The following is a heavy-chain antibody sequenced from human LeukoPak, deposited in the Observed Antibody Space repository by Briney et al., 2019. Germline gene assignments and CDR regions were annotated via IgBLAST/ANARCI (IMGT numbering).Heavy chain of an antibody. CDR2: IRSDESQT. Sequence: PGGSLRLSCASSGFTFDIYGMHWVRQTPGKGLDWVAFIRSDESQTHYADFVKGRFTISRDNAKNSLYLQLNSLRADDTAVYYCASMWEGGYWGQGTLVTVSS. CDR1: GFTFDIYG. CDR3: ASMWEGGY. J-gene: IGHJ4*02. D-gene: IGHD1-26*01. V-gene: IGHV3-30*02.